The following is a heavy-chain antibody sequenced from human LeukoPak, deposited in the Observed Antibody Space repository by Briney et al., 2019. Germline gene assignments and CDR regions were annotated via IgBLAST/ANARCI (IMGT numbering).Heavy chain of an antibody. CDR2: IYHSGST. Sequence: SQTLSLTCAVSGDSISSGDYSWSWIRQPPGKGLEWIGYIYHSGSTFYNPSLKSRVTISVDRSKNQFSLKLSSVTAADTAVYFCARANYYDSSVFDYWGQGTLVTVSP. V-gene: IGHV4-30-2*01. D-gene: IGHD3-22*01. J-gene: IGHJ4*02. CDR1: GDSISSGDYS. CDR3: ARANYYDSSVFDY.